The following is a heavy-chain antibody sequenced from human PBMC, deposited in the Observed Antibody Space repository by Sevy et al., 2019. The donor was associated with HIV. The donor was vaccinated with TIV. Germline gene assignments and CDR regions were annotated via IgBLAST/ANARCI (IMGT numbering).Heavy chain of an antibody. CDR1: GFSFSGSD. D-gene: IGHD2-21*01. Sequence: GGSLILSCAGYGFSFSGSDMHWVRQPTGKGLEWISSIGTLGDTFYADSVKGRFTISRDNAKSSLYLEMSSFRAGDTAIYYCVRGLQTHCDRTACPLDHWGQGTLVTVSS. J-gene: IGHJ5*02. V-gene: IGHV3-13*01. CDR2: IGTLGDT. CDR3: VRGLQTHCDRTACPLDH.